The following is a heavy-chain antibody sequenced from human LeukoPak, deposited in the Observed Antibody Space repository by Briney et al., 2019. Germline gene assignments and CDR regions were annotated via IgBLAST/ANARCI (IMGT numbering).Heavy chain of an antibody. D-gene: IGHD3-16*02. Sequence: GASVKVSCKASGYTFTSYYMHWVRQAPGQGLEWMGIINPSGGSTSYAQKFQGRVTMTRDTSTSTVYMELSSLRSEDTAVYYCARDPPRSITFGGVIEDYWGQGTLVTVSS. CDR1: GYTFTSYY. CDR2: INPSGGST. V-gene: IGHV1-46*01. J-gene: IGHJ4*02. CDR3: ARDPPRSITFGGVIEDY.